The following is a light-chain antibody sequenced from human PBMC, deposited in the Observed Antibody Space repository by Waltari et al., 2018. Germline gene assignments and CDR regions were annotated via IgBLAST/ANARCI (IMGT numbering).Light chain of an antibody. Sequence: IQMTQSPSSLSASVGDTVTITCRASQGISSYLAWYQQTPGKAPKTLVYYASNLESGVPSRFSGSGSGTEFTLTISSLQPEDCATYDCEQYHSAPRTFGQGTKVEMK. CDR2: YAS. CDR1: QGISSY. CDR3: EQYHSAPRT. J-gene: IGKJ1*01. V-gene: IGKV1-16*01.